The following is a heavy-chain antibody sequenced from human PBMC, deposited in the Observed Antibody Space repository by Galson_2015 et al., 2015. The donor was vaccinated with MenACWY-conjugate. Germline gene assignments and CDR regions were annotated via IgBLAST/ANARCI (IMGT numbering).Heavy chain of an antibody. CDR2: LKSNTDGGTT. CDR1: GLTSSNAW. J-gene: IGHJ3*02. V-gene: IGHV3-15*01. CDR3: TTATSPSEGAFDI. Sequence: PLRISRAASGLTSSNAWMSWVRQAPGEGPEWVGRLKSNTDGGTTDYAAPEKGRFTISRDDSKNTLYLQMNSLTTKDTSMYYCTTATSPSEGAFDIWGQGTTVTVSS.